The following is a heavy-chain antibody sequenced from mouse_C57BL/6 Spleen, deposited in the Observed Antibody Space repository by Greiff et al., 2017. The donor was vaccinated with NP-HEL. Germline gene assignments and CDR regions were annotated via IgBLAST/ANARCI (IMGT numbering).Heavy chain of an antibody. V-gene: IGHV3-6*01. CDR1: GYSITSGYY. Sequence: EVQVVESGPGLVKPSQSLSLTCSVTGYSITSGYYWNWIRQFPGNKLEWMGYISYDGSNNYNPSLKNRISITRDTSKNQFFLKLNSVTTEDTATYYCAIYDGYYPVAYWGQGTLVTVSA. CDR3: AIYDGYYPVAY. J-gene: IGHJ3*01. D-gene: IGHD2-3*01. CDR2: ISYDGSN.